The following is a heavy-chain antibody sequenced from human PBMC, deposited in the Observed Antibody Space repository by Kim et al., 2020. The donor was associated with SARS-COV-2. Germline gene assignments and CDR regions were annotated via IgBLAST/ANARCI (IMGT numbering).Heavy chain of an antibody. CDR1: GFTFGGNW. V-gene: IGHV3-7*04. J-gene: IGHJ4*02. Sequence: GGSLRLSCAASGFTFGGNWMTWVRQAAGKGLEWVACINQDGSKKYYVDSAKGRFTIFRDNAKHSVYLQMNSLRGEYTAVYYCARGRGVDYWGQGTLVTVSS. CDR2: INQDGSKK. CDR3: ARGRGVDY.